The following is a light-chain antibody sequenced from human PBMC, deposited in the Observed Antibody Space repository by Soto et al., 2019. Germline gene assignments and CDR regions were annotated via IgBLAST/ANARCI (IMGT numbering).Light chain of an antibody. J-gene: IGLJ3*02. CDR1: SSNIGAGYP. Sequence: QSVLTQLPSVSGAPGQRVTISCTGSSSNIGAGYPVHWYQQLPGTAPKLLVAGNRPSGVPDRFSVSKSGASASLAITGLQAEDEADYYCQSYDSSLSRRWVFGGGTKLTVL. V-gene: IGLV1-40*01. CDR2: G. CDR3: QSYDSSLSRRWV.